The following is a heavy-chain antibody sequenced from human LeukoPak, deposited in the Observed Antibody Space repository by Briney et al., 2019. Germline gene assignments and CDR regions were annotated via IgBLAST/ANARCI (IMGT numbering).Heavy chain of an antibody. J-gene: IGHJ5*02. CDR3: ARGRDFWSNWFDP. CDR1: GGSISSNH. Sequence: SETLSLTCTVSGGSISSNHWSWIRQPPGKGLEWIGYIYYTGSPNYNPSLKSRLTISVDTSKNQLSLKVSSVTAADTAVYYCARGRDFWSNWFDPWGQGTLVTVSS. CDR2: IYYTGSP. V-gene: IGHV4-59*01. D-gene: IGHD3-3*01.